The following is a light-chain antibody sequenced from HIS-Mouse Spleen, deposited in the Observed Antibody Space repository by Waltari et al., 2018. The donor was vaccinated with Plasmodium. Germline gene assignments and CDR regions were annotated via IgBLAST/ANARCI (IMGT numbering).Light chain of an antibody. J-gene: IGKJ2*01. V-gene: IGKV3-15*01. CDR2: GAS. CDR1: QSVSSN. Sequence: EIVMTQSPATLSVSPGERATLYCRASQSVSSNLDWYQQKPGQAPRLLIYGASTRATGIPARFSGSGSGTEFTLTISSMQSEDFAVYYCQQYNNWPPYTFGQGTKLEIK. CDR3: QQYNNWPPYT.